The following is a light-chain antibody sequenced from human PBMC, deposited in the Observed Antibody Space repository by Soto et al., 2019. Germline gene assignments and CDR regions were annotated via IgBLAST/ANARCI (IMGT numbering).Light chain of an antibody. CDR2: KAS. J-gene: IGKJ1*01. V-gene: IGKV1-5*03. Sequence: DIQMTQSPSTLSASVGDRVTITCRASQSIDKWLAWYQQKPGNAPKLLIYKASILQSWVPSRCRGSGSGTEFTLTISSLQPDGVGSYFCQQYNRFSWTFGQGTKVEIK. CDR1: QSIDKW. CDR3: QQYNRFSWT.